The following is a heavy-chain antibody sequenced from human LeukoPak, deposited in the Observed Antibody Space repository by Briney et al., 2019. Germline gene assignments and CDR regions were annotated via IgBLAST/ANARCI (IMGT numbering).Heavy chain of an antibody. CDR3: VRALGSSSADY. D-gene: IGHD6-6*01. V-gene: IGHV3-7*01. Sequence: GGSLRLSCAASGFTFSSYAMSWVRQAPGKGLEWVANIKQDGSEKYYVDSVEGRFTISRDNAKNSVSLQMNSLRGEDTAVYYCVRALGSSSADYWGQGTLVTVSS. J-gene: IGHJ4*02. CDR1: GFTFSSYA. CDR2: IKQDGSEK.